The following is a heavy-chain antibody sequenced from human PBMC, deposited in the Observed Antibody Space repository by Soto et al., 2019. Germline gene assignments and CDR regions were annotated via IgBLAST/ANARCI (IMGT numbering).Heavy chain of an antibody. Sequence: SLRLSCAASGFTFSSYAMHWVRQAPGKGLEWVAVISYDGSNKYYADSVKGRFTISRDNSKNTLYLQMNSLRAEDTAVYYCARELTNTYYYDSRALGAFDIWGQGTMVTVSS. J-gene: IGHJ3*02. CDR1: GFTFSSYA. CDR3: ARELTNTYYYDSRALGAFDI. CDR2: ISYDGSNK. V-gene: IGHV3-30-3*01. D-gene: IGHD3-22*01.